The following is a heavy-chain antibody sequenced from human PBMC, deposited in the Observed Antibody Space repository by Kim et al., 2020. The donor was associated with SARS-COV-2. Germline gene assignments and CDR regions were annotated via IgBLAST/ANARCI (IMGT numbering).Heavy chain of an antibody. D-gene: IGHD6-19*01. Sequence: GGSLRLSCAASGFTFSSYGMHWVRQAPGKGLEWVAVISYDGSNKYYADSVKGRFTISRDNSKNTLYLQMNSLRAEDTAVYYCAKDRGIAVAGRAYYYYG. J-gene: IGHJ6*01. CDR2: ISYDGSNK. V-gene: IGHV3-30*18. CDR1: GFTFSSYG. CDR3: AKDRGIAVAGRAYYYYG.